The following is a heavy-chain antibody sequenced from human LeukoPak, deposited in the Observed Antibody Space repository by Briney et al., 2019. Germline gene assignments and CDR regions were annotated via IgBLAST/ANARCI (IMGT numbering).Heavy chain of an antibody. D-gene: IGHD6-19*01. J-gene: IGHJ4*02. CDR2: IYYSGST. Sequence: SETLSLACTVSGGSISSYYWSWIRQPPGKGLEWIGYIYYSGSTNYNPSLKSRVTISVDTSKNQFSLKLSSVTAADTAVYYCARAGHSSGWYSDFDYWGQGTLVTVSS. CDR1: GGSISSYY. CDR3: ARAGHSSGWYSDFDY. V-gene: IGHV4-59*12.